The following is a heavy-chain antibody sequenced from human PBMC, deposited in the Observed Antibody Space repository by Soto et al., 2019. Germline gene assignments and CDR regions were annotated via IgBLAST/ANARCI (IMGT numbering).Heavy chain of an antibody. CDR1: GFTFSSYA. CDR2: ISGSGGST. J-gene: IGHJ4*02. Sequence: GGSLRLSCAASGFTFSSYAMSWVRQAPGKGLEWVSAISGSGGSTYYADSVKGRFTISRDNSKNTLYLQMNSLRAEDTAVYYCAKDAIWYCITTSCYSVDYWGQGTLVTVSS. D-gene: IGHD2-2*01. V-gene: IGHV3-23*01. CDR3: AKDAIWYCITTSCYSVDY.